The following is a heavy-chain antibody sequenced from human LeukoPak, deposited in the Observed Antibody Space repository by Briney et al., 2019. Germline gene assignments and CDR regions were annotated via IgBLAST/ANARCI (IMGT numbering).Heavy chain of an antibody. CDR3: ARDQGYCTSVNCRGDAFDV. Sequence: PGGSLRLSCAASGFTVSSNYMSWVRQAPGKGLEWFSVIYSGGSTYYADSVKGRFTISRDNSKNTLYLQMNSLRAEDTAVYYCARDQGYCTSVNCRGDAFDVWGQGSLVSVSS. CDR2: IYSGGST. CDR1: GFTVSSNY. V-gene: IGHV3-53*01. D-gene: IGHD2-8*01. J-gene: IGHJ3*01.